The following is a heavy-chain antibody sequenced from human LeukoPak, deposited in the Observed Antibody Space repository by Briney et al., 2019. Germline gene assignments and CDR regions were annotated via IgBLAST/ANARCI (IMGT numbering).Heavy chain of an antibody. CDR1: GGSFGGYY. D-gene: IGHD3-10*01. CDR3: ASSSGYHARFYFDY. V-gene: IGHV4-34*01. CDR2: INHSGST. J-gene: IGHJ4*02. Sequence: SETLSLTCAVYGGSFGGYYWSWIRQPPGKGLEWIGEINHSGSTNYNPSLKSRVTISVDTSKNQFSLKLSSVTAADTAVYYCASSSGYHARFYFDYWGQGTLVTVSS.